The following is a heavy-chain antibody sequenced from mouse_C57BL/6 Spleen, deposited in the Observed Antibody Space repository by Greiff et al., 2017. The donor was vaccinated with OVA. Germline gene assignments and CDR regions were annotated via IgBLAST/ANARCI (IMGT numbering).Heavy chain of an antibody. Sequence: VQLQESGAELARPGASVKLSCKASGYTFTSYGISWVKQRTGQGLEWIGEIYPRSGNTYYNEKFKGKATLTADKSSSTAYMELRSLTSEDSAVYFCARSYDSHWYFDVWGTGTTVTVSS. CDR3: ARSYDSHWYFDV. V-gene: IGHV1-81*01. D-gene: IGHD2-4*01. J-gene: IGHJ1*03. CDR1: GYTFTSYG. CDR2: IYPRSGNT.